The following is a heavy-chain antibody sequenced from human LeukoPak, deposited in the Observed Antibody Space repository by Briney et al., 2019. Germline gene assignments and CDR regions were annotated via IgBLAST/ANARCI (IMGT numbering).Heavy chain of an antibody. J-gene: IGHJ4*02. D-gene: IGHD6-19*01. CDR2: SYYRGST. CDR1: GGSISSDY. CDR3: AGGGQWLAFDY. V-gene: IGHV4-59*01. Sequence: SETLSLICPVSGGSISSDYWSWIRQPPGKGLEWIGNSYYRGSTNYNPSLKSRVSLSLDTSKNQLSLKLSSVIAADTAVYYGAGGGQWLAFDYGGQGILVTGSS.